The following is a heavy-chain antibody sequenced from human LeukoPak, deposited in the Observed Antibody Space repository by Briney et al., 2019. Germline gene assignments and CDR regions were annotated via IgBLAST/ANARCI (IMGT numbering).Heavy chain of an antibody. D-gene: IGHD6-19*01. V-gene: IGHV3-7*01. CDR1: GFTFSSYW. J-gene: IGHJ4*02. Sequence: EGSLRLSCAASGFTFSSYWMSWVRQAPGKGLEWVANIKQDGSEKYYVDSVKGRFTISRDNAKNSLYLQMNSLRAEDTAVYYCAREGDSSGWYTSFDYWGQGTLVTVSS. CDR2: IKQDGSEK. CDR3: AREGDSSGWYTSFDY.